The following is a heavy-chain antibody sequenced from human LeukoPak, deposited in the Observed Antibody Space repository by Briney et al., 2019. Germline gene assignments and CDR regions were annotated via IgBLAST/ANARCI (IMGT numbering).Heavy chain of an antibody. CDR3: ARRSEYSYSSGVNY. D-gene: IGHD6-6*01. CDR1: GGSFSSYY. CDR2: INHRGDT. V-gene: IGHV4-34*01. Sequence: PSETLSLTCAVYGGSFSSYYWSWIRQSPGKGLEWIAEINHRGDTNYNPSVKSRVTISVDTSKNQFSLKVTSLTAADTAVYYCARRSEYSYSSGVNYWGQGTLVTVSS. J-gene: IGHJ4*02.